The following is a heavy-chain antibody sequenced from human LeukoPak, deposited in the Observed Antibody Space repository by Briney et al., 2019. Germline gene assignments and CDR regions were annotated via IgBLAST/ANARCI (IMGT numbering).Heavy chain of an antibody. CDR1: GDSVSSGDDY. CDR2: IYYSGST. J-gene: IGHJ4*02. D-gene: IGHD4-17*01. Sequence: SETLSLTCTVSGDSVSSGDDYWSWVRQPPGKGLEWIGYIYYSGSTYYNPSLKSRVTISVDTSKNQFSLKLSSVTAADTAVYYCARDRGGYGDYYFDYWGQGTLVTVSS. V-gene: IGHV4-30-4*01. CDR3: ARDRGGYGDYYFDY.